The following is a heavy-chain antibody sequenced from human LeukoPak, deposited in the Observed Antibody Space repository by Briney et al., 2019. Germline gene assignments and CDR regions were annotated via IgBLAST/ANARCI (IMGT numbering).Heavy chain of an antibody. CDR1: GFTFSSHW. CDR2: IKQDGSEK. D-gene: IGHD4-23*01. J-gene: IGHJ4*02. CDR3: ARDKDYGGNSEVDY. V-gene: IGHV3-7*01. Sequence: PGGSLRLSCAASGFTFSSHWMSWVRQAPGRGLEWVANIKQDGSEKYYVDSVKGRFTISRDNAKNSLYLQMNSLRAEDTAVYYCARDKDYGGNSEVDYWGQGTLVTVSS.